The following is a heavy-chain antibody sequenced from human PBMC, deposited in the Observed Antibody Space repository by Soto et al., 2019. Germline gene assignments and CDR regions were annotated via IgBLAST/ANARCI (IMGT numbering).Heavy chain of an antibody. CDR1: GFTFSGSA. V-gene: IGHV3-73*01. CDR2: IRSKANSYAT. CDR3: TRLYDYSNYYYYYGMDV. D-gene: IGHD4-4*01. J-gene: IGHJ6*02. Sequence: GGSLRLSCAASGFTFSGSAMHWVRQASGKGLEWVGRIRSKANSYATAYAASVKGRFTISRDDSKNTAYLQMNSLKTEDTAVYYCTRLYDYSNYYYYYGMDVWGQGTTVTVSS.